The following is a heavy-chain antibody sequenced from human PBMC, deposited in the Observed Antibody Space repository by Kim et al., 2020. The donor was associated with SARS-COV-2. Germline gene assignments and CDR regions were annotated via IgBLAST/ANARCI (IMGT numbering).Heavy chain of an antibody. CDR1: GYTFSSVD. CDR3: ARRSSASGPYDY. D-gene: IGHD3-10*01. V-gene: IGHV1-3*01. Sequence: ASVKVSCKASGYTFSSVDLYWLRQAPGQRLEWMGRINAGKGNTDYSQKFQGRVTISRDTSASTAYMELSSLTSEDTAMYYCARRSSASGPYDYWGQGTLVTVSS. CDR2: INAGKGNT. J-gene: IGHJ4*02.